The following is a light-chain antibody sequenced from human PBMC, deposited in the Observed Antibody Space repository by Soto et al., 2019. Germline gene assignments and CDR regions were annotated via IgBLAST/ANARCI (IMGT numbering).Light chain of an antibody. CDR2: DAS. Sequence: EIVLTQSPATLSLSPGEGATLSCRASQSFSSYLAWYQQKPGQAPRLLIYDASNRATGIPARFSGSGSGTDFTLTISSLEPEDFAVYYCQQRSSNWPPVTFGQGTRLEIK. CDR1: QSFSSY. J-gene: IGKJ5*01. CDR3: QQRSSNWPPVT. V-gene: IGKV3-11*01.